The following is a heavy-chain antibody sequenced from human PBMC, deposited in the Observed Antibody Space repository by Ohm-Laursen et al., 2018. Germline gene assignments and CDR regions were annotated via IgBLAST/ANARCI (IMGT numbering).Heavy chain of an antibody. D-gene: IGHD5-18*01. Sequence: SLRLSCSASGFTFSSYSMNWVRQAPGKGLEWVSSISSSSSYIYYADSVKGRFTISREKAKNSLYLQMNSLRAEDTAVYYCAEVSIEYGYSYGPDYWGQGTLVTVSS. CDR3: AEVSIEYGYSYGPDY. CDR2: ISSSSSYI. CDR1: GFTFSSYS. V-gene: IGHV3-21*01. J-gene: IGHJ4*02.